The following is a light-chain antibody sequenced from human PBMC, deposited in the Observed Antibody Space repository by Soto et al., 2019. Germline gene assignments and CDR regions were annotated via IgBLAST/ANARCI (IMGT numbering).Light chain of an antibody. CDR2: GAS. CDR3: QHHNSYSHT. Sequence: DIQLTQSPPTLSASVGDRVTITCRASQSIRYYLAWDQQIPGKAPKLLIYGASILQSGVSSRFSGSGSATEFTLTISSLQPDDFATDFCQHHNSYSHTFDQGTKVEIK. CDR1: QSIRYY. J-gene: IGKJ1*01. V-gene: IGKV1-5*01.